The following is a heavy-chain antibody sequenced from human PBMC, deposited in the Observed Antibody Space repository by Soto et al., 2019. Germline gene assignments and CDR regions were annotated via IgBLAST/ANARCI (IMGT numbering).Heavy chain of an antibody. CDR2: ISYDEDTK. Sequence: GGSLRLSCAASGFTFSSYGMYWVRQAPGKGLEWVAIISYDEDTKYYADSVKGRFTISRDNSKNTLYLQMNTLRAEDTAVYYCAKALYFDWLLHDYWGQGTLVTVSS. J-gene: IGHJ4*02. CDR3: AKALYFDWLLHDY. V-gene: IGHV3-30*18. D-gene: IGHD3-9*01. CDR1: GFTFSSYG.